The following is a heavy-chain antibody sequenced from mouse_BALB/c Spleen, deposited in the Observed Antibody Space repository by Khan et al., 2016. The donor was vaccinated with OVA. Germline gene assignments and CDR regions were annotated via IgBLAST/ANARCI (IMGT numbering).Heavy chain of an antibody. V-gene: IGHV2-9*02. J-gene: IGHJ4*01. CDR3: ASPYYYGSSPYAMDY. CDR2: IWAGGST. Sequence: QVQLKQSGPGLVAPSQSLSITCTVSGFSLTRYGIHWVRQPPGKGLEWLGVIWAGGSTSYNSALMSRLSISKDNSKSQVFLKMNSLQTDDTAMYYCASPYYYGSSPYAMDYWGQGTSVTVSS. D-gene: IGHD1-1*01. CDR1: GFSLTRYG.